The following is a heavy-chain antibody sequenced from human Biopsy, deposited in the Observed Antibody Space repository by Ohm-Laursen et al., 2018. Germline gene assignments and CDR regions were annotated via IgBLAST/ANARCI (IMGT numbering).Heavy chain of an antibody. V-gene: IGHV4-59*08. J-gene: IGHJ4*02. CDR1: GDSINSSY. CDR2: ISNSGNT. D-gene: IGHD2-15*01. CDR3: ARRGSGGRSFDY. Sequence: TLSLTCTVSGDSINSSYWSWIRQAPGKGLEWIGFISNSGNTNYNPSLKSRVTISADTSKNQVSLKLGSVTVADTAVFYCARRGSGGRSFDYWGQGSLVTVSS.